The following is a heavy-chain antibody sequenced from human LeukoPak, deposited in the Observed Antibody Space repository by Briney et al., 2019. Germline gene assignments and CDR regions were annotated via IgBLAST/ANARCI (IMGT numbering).Heavy chain of an antibody. D-gene: IGHD2-21*02. J-gene: IGHJ4*02. CDR1: GYSFSNYW. V-gene: IGHV5-51*01. Sequence: GESQKISCEGSGYSFSNYWIGWVRQMPGKGLEWTGIIYPGDYETRYSPSFQGLVTISVDKSISTAYLQWSSLKASATAMYYCAIPPGYCGNDCSFDHWGQGTLVTVSS. CDR2: IYPGDYET. CDR3: AIPPGYCGNDCSFDH.